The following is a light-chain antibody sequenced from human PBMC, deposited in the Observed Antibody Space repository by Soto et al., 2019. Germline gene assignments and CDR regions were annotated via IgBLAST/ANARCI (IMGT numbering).Light chain of an antibody. V-gene: IGKV1-5*01. J-gene: IGKJ2*01. CDR3: QQYISYPYT. CDR1: QSTNTW. CDR2: DAS. Sequence: DIQMTQFPSTLSASVGDRVTITCRASQSTNTWLAWYQQKPGTAPKLLIYDASSLEAGVPSRFSGSGSGTEFTLTISSLQPDDFATYYCQQYISYPYTFGQGTKVEIK.